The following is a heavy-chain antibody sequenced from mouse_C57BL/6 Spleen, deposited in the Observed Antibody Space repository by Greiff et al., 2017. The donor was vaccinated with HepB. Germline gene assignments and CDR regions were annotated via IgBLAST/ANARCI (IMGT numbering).Heavy chain of an antibody. CDR2: ISYSGST. CDR1: GYSITSGYD. V-gene: IGHV3-1*01. J-gene: IGHJ1*03. CDR3: ARAGGGYGSSWYFDV. D-gene: IGHD1-1*01. Sequence: EVQLQESGPGMVKPSQSLSLTCTVTGYSITSGYDWHWIRHFPGNKLEWMGYISYSGSTNYNPSLKSRISITHDTSKNHFFLKLNSVTTEDTATYYCARAGGGYGSSWYFDVWGTGTTVTVSS.